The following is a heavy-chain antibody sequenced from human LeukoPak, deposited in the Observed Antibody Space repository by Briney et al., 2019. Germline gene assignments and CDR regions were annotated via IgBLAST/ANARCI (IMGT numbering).Heavy chain of an antibody. CDR1: GGTFSSYA. V-gene: IGHV1-69*05. CDR3: ARVGIAVAGTGVWFDP. D-gene: IGHD6-19*01. J-gene: IGHJ5*02. Sequence: SVKVSCKASGGTFSSYAISWVRQAPGQGLEWMGGIIPIFGTANYAQKFQGRVTITTDGSTSTAYMELSSLRSEDTAVYYCARVGIAVAGTGVWFDPWGQGTLVTVSS. CDR2: IIPIFGTA.